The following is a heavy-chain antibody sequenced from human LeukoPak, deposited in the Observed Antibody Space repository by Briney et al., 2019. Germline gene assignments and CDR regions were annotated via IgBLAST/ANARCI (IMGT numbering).Heavy chain of an antibody. J-gene: IGHJ4*02. V-gene: IGHV1-8*01. CDR3: VFMYNWNYVTRY. Sequence: ASVKVSCKASGYTFTSYDINWVRQATGQGLEWMGWMNPNSGNTGYAQKFQGRVTMTRNTSISTAYMELSSLRSEDTAVYYCVFMYNWNYVTRYWGQGTLVTVSS. CDR1: GYTFTSYD. D-gene: IGHD1-7*01. CDR2: MNPNSGNT.